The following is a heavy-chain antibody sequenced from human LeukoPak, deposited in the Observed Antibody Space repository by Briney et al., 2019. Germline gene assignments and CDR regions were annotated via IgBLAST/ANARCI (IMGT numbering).Heavy chain of an antibody. CDR1: GYIFTSYY. CDR2: INPSGGST. CDR3: ARDDPDCSGGGCYIYY. V-gene: IGHV1-46*03. J-gene: IGHJ4*02. Sequence: GASVKISCKASGYIFTSYYMHWVRQAPGQELAWMGTINPSGGSTRYAQQFQGRVTITRDTSTTTVYMELSSLRSEDTAVYYCARDDPDCSGGGCYIYYWGQGTLVTVSS. D-gene: IGHD2-15*01.